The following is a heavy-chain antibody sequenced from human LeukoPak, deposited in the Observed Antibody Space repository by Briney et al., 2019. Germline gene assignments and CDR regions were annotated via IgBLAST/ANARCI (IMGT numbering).Heavy chain of an antibody. CDR2: IYYSGST. J-gene: IGHJ3*02. V-gene: IGHV4-39*07. Sequence: PSETLSLTCTVSGGSISSSSYYWGWIRQPPGKGLEWIGSIYYSGSTYYNPSLKSRVTISVDTSKNQFSLKLSSVTAADTAVYYCARAKKSWALGYCSGGSCPGGAFDIWGQGTMVTVSS. D-gene: IGHD2-15*01. CDR1: GGSISSSSYY. CDR3: ARAKKSWALGYCSGGSCPGGAFDI.